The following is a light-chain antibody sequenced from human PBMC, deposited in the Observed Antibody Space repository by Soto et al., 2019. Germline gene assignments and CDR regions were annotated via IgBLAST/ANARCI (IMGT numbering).Light chain of an antibody. V-gene: IGLV2-8*01. J-gene: IGLJ3*02. CDR2: EVT. CDR1: SSDVGGYNY. CDR3: SSHAGIINVV. Sequence: QSALTQPPSASGSPGQSVTISCTGTSSDVGGYNYVSWYQQHPGKAPKLMIYEVTKRPSGVPDRFSGSKPGNTASLTVSGLLAEDEADYYCSSHAGIINVVFGGGTKLTVL.